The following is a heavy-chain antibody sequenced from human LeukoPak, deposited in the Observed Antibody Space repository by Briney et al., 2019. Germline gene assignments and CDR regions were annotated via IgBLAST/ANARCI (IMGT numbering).Heavy chain of an antibody. CDR3: ARGAYSSSQGWFDP. V-gene: IGHV1-2*02. J-gene: IGHJ5*02. CDR1: GCDFSSFD. CDR2: INPNSGGT. Sequence: ASVKVSCKASGCDFSSFDVNWVRQAPGQGLEWMGWINPNSGGTNYAQKFQGRVTMTRDTSISTAYMELSSLRSDDTAVYYCARGAYSSSQGWFDPWGQGTLVTVSS. D-gene: IGHD6-6*01.